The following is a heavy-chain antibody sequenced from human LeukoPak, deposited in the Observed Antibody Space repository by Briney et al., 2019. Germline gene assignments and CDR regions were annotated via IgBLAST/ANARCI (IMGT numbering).Heavy chain of an antibody. CDR2: THYRSKWYN. D-gene: IGHD4-17*01. CDR3: ARGYGDHGFDY. CDR1: GDSVSSNSAA. Sequence: SQTLSLNCAISGDSVSSNSAAWNWIKQSPSGSLEWLGRTHYRSKWYNDYAVSVKSRITINPDTSKNQFSLQLNSVTPEDTAVYYCARGYGDHGFDYWGQGTRVTVSS. V-gene: IGHV6-1*01. J-gene: IGHJ4*02.